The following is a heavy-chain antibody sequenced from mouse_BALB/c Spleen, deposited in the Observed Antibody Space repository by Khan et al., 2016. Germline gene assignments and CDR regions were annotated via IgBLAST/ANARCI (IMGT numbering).Heavy chain of an antibody. Sequence: QIQLVQSGPELKKPGETVKISCKASGYTFTDYGMNWVKQAPGKGLKWMGRINTYTGEPTYADDFKGRFAFALETSASSAYLQINNLKNEDTATYFCTKGYGNYGFVDFWGQGTTLTVSS. CDR2: INTYTGEP. CDR1: GYTFTDYG. D-gene: IGHD2-10*02. J-gene: IGHJ2*01. CDR3: TKGYGNYGFVDF. V-gene: IGHV9-3-1*01.